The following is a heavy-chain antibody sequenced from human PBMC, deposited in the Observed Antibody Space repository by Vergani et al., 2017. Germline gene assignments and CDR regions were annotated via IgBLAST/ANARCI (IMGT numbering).Heavy chain of an antibody. CDR3: AKDDGYYDSSVDY. V-gene: IGHV4-59*01. CDR1: GGSISSYY. Sequence: QVQLQESGPGLVKPSQTLSLTCTVSGGSISSYYWSWIRQPPGKGLEWIGYIYYSGSTNYNPSLKSRVTISVDTSKNQFSLKLSSVTAADTAVYYCAKDDGYYDSSVDYWGQGTLVTVSS. D-gene: IGHD3-22*01. CDR2: IYYSGST. J-gene: IGHJ4*02.